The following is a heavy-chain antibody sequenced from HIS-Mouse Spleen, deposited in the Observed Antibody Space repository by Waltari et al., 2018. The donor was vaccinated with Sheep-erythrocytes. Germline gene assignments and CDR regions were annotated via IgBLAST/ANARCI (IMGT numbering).Heavy chain of an antibody. CDR2: IIPILGIA. V-gene: IGHV1-69*04. Sequence: QVQLVQSGAEVKKPGSSVKVSCKASGGPLSSYAISWVRQAPGQGLEWMGRIIPILGIANYAQKFQGRVTITADKSTSTAYMELSSLRSEDTAVYYCAQTGATTPHFDYWGQGTLVTVSS. CDR1: GGPLSSYA. J-gene: IGHJ4*02. D-gene: IGHD1-26*01. CDR3: AQTGATTPHFDY.